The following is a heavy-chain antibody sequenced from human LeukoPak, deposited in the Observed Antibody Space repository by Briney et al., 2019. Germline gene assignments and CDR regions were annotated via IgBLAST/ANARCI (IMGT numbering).Heavy chain of an antibody. V-gene: IGHV3-30*03. Sequence: GRSLRLSCAASGFTFSSYGMHWVRQAPGKGLEWVAVISYDGSNKYYADSVKGRFTISRDNSKNTLYLQMNSLRVEDTAVYYCARDSGYNAFDIWGQGTMVTVSS. D-gene: IGHD5-12*01. CDR3: ARDSGYNAFDI. CDR1: GFTFSSYG. CDR2: ISYDGSNK. J-gene: IGHJ3*02.